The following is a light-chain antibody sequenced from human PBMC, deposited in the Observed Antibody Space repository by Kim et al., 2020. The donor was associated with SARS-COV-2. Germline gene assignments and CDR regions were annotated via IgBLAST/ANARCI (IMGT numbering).Light chain of an antibody. V-gene: IGKV1-9*01. J-gene: IGKJ4*01. CDR3: QQLNSYPFT. CDR2: VAS. CDR1: QGISYN. Sequence: ASVGDRVTITCRASQGISYNLAWYQQKPGQAPKVLIYVASTLQSGVPSRFSGSGSGTDFTLTISSLQPEDFATYYCQQLNSYPFTFGGGTKVDIK.